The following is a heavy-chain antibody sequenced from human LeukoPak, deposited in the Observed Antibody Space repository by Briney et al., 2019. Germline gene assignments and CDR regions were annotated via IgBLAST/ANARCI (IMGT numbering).Heavy chain of an antibody. CDR3: ARDRYSSAWYEE. J-gene: IGHJ4*02. CDR1: AFTFSSYW. V-gene: IGHV3-74*01. CDR2: INSGGSST. Sequence: GGSLRLSCTASAFTFSSYWMHWVRQAPGRGLVWVSHINSGGSSTSYADSVKGRFTISRDNAKNTLYLQMNSLRAEDTAVYYCARDRYSSAWYEEWGQGTLVTVSS. D-gene: IGHD6-19*01.